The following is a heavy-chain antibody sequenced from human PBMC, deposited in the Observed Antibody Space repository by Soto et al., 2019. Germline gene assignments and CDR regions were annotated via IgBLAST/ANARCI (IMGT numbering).Heavy chain of an antibody. CDR2: IKSKTDGGTT. CDR1: GFTFSNAW. J-gene: IGHJ4*02. Sequence: EVQLVESGGGLVKPGGSLRLSCAASGFTFSNAWMSWVRQAPGKGLEWVGRIKSKTDGGTTDYAAPVKGRFTISRDDSKTTLYLQMNSLKTEDTAVYYCTTEPAGYCSGGSCYRFDYWGQGTLVTVSS. CDR3: TTEPAGYCSGGSCYRFDY. D-gene: IGHD2-15*01. V-gene: IGHV3-15*01.